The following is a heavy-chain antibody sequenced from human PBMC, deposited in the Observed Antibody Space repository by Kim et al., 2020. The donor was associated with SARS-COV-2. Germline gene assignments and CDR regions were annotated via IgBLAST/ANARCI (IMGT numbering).Heavy chain of an antibody. CDR3: ARHEGVWFGGIYYYYGMDV. J-gene: IGHJ6*02. V-gene: IGHV4-39*01. D-gene: IGHD3-10*01. CDR2: IYYSGST. CDR1: GGSISSSSYY. Sequence: SETLSLTCTVSGGSISSSSYYWGWIRQPPGKGLEWIGSIYYSGSTYYNPSLKSRVTISVDTSKNQFSLKLSSVTAADTAVYYCARHEGVWFGGIYYYYGMDVWGQGTTVTVSS.